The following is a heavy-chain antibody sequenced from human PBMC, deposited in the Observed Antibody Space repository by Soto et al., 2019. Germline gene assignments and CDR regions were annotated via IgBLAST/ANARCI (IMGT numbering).Heavy chain of an antibody. CDR1: GFSFSSYG. D-gene: IGHD6-19*01. CDR2: ISYDGSNK. V-gene: IGHV3-30*03. J-gene: IGHJ4*02. Sequence: QVQLVESGGGVVQPGRSLRLSCAASGFSFSSYGMHWVRQAPGKGLEWVAVISYDGSNKYYADSVKDRFTISRDNSKKQLNLQLNSLRADDTAVYYCVAGQYFFDYCGQGTLVTVSS. CDR3: VAGQYFFDY.